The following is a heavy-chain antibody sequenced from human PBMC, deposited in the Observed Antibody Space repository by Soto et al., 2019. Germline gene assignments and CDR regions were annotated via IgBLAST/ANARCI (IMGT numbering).Heavy chain of an antibody. CDR3: ARHQDSSTWYIYPIDY. CDR2: ISGSGGST. V-gene: IGHV3-23*01. J-gene: IGHJ4*02. D-gene: IGHD6-13*01. Sequence: VQLLESGGDLVQPGGSLRLSCAASGFTFSNYVMSWVRQAPGKGLEWVLAISGSGGSTFYADSVKGRFTISRDNSKNSLFLQMNNLRAEDTAVYYCARHQDSSTWYIYPIDYWGQGTLVTVSS. CDR1: GFTFSNYV.